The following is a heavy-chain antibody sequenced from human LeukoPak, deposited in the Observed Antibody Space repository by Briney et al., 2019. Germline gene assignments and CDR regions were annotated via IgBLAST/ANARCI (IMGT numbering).Heavy chain of an antibody. D-gene: IGHD6-19*01. V-gene: IGHV3-15*01. CDR3: ATDWPPTLYSGGWHRFDP. J-gene: IGHJ5*02. Sequence: GGSLRLSCAASEFTFTNAWMSWVRQAPGKGLEWVGRIKSNTDGGTTDYAAPVKGRFTISRDDSENTLYLQMNSLRTEDTAVYYCATDWPPTLYSGGWHRFDPWGQGTLVTVSS. CDR2: IKSNTDGGTT. CDR1: EFTFTNAW.